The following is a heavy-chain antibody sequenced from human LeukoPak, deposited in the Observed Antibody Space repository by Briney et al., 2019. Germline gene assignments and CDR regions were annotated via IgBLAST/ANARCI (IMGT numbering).Heavy chain of an antibody. J-gene: IGHJ4*02. CDR3: ARNPPRRPIDY. CDR2: IGPGDDT. Sequence: GGSLRLSCAASGFTFSSYAMGWVRQAPRKGLEWVSAIGPGDDTHYTDSVKGRFSISRDNSKSTMYLQMNSLRVEDTAVYYCARNPPRRPIDYWGQGTLVTVSS. CDR1: GFTFSSYA. D-gene: IGHD6-6*01. V-gene: IGHV3-23*01.